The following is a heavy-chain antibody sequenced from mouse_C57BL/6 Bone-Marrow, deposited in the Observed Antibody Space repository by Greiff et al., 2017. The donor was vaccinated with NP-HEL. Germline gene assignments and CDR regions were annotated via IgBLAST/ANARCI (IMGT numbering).Heavy chain of an antibody. Sequence: VQLKQSGAELVRPGASVKLSCTASGFNIKDDYMHWVKQRPEQGLEWIGWIDPENGDTEYASKFQGKATITADTSSNTAYLQLSSLTSEDTAVYYCTTEGAYGNWGFAYWGQGTLVTVSA. V-gene: IGHV14-4*01. CDR1: GFNIKDDY. D-gene: IGHD2-1*01. J-gene: IGHJ3*01. CDR2: IDPENGDT. CDR3: TTEGAYGNWGFAY.